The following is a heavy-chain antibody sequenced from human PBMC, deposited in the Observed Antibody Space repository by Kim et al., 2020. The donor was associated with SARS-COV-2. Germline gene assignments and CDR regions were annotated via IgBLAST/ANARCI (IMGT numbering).Heavy chain of an antibody. Sequence: SETLSLTCTVSGDSIDSGTFYWTWIRQPAGAGLEWIGRVLSTGTTKYNPSLQSRVTISLATSFNRFSLRLTSVTATDTAVYFCARGRSAYGYFDSWGQGTVVAVSS. CDR3: ARGRSAYGYFDS. V-gene: IGHV4-61*02. CDR1: GDSIDSGTFY. D-gene: IGHD3-10*01. J-gene: IGHJ4*02. CDR2: VLSTGTT.